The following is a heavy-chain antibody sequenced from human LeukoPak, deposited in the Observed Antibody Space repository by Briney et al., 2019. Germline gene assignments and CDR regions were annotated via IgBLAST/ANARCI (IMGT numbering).Heavy chain of an antibody. V-gene: IGHV5-51*01. CDR2: IYPSDSDT. CDR3: ARQKGPNDY. Sequence: GEPLKISCKGSGYSFTSYWIGWVRQMRGEGLEWMGIIYPSDSDTRYSPSFQGQVTISADKSTSTAYLQWSSLKASDTAMYYCARQKGPNDYWGQGTLVTVSS. J-gene: IGHJ4*02. CDR1: GYSFTSYW.